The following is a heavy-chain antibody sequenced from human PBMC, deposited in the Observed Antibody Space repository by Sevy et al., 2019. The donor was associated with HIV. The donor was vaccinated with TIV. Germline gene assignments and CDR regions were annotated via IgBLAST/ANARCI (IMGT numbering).Heavy chain of an antibody. CDR2: INTAGDT. J-gene: IGHJ6*02. D-gene: IGHD3-10*01. CDR3: ARGKWFGELSDMDV. CDR1: GFTLSSYD. Sequence: GGSLRLSCAASGFTLSSYDMHWVRQGTGKGLEWVSGINTAGDTYYAGSVKGRFTISRENAKTSLYLQMNSLRAGDTDVYYCARGKWFGELSDMDVWGQGTTVTVSS. V-gene: IGHV3-13*01.